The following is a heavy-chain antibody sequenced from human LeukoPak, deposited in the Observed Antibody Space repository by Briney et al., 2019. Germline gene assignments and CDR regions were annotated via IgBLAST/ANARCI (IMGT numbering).Heavy chain of an antibody. CDR3: AREGDCSGGSCYYYSYMDV. CDR2: NCYSGST. J-gene: IGHJ6*03. CDR1: GGSISSSSYY. V-gene: IGHV4-39*01. D-gene: IGHD2-15*01. Sequence: SETLSLTCTVSGGSISSSSYYWGWIRQPPGKGLEWIGSNCYSGSTYYNPSLKSRVTISVDTSKNQFSLKLSSVTAADTAVYYCAREGDCSGGSCYYYSYMDVWGKGTTVTVSS.